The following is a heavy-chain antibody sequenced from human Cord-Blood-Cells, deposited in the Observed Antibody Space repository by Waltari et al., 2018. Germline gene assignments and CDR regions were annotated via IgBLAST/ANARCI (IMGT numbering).Heavy chain of an antibody. Sequence: QLQLQESGPGLVKPSETLSLTCTVSGCSISSSSYYWGWIRQPPGKGLEWIGSIYYSGSTYYNPSLKSRVTISVDTSKNQFSLKLSSVTAADTAVYYCARRRVGRALDYWGQGTLVTVSS. D-gene: IGHD3-10*01. CDR2: IYYSGST. J-gene: IGHJ4*02. CDR3: ARRRVGRALDY. CDR1: GCSISSSSYY. V-gene: IGHV4-39*07.